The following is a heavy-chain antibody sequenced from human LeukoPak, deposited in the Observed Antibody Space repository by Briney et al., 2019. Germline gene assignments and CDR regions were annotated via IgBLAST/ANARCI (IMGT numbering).Heavy chain of an antibody. CDR2: IKYDGSEK. Sequence: GGSLRLSCAASGFTFSNHWMSWVRQAPGKGLEWVANIKYDGSEKYYVDSVKGRFTVSRDNARNSLYLQMNSLRAEDTAVYYCTRLYRSGNSYDPGCDYWGQGTLVTVSS. J-gene: IGHJ4*02. D-gene: IGHD3-10*01. CDR1: GFTFSNHW. V-gene: IGHV3-7*05. CDR3: TRLYRSGNSYDPGCDY.